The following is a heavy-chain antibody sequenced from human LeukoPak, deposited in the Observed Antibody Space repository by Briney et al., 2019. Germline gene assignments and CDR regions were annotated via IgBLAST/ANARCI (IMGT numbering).Heavy chain of an antibody. D-gene: IGHD5-18*01. CDR1: GFTFSSYG. CDR3: VNIQLASPDI. CDR2: IWYGGSNK. Sequence: GGSLGLSCAASGFTFSSYGMHWVRQAPGKGLEWVAVIWYGGSNKYYADSVKGRFTISRDNSKNTLYLQMNSLRAEDTAVYYCVNIQLASPDIWGQGTMVTVSS. J-gene: IGHJ3*02. V-gene: IGHV3-33*08.